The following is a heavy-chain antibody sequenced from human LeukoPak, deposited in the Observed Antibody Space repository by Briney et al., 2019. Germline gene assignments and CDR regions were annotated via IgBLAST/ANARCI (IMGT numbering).Heavy chain of an antibody. V-gene: IGHV3-30*03. Sequence: GGSLRLSCAASGFTFSSYWMSWVRQAPGKGLEWVAVISYDGNNEYYADSVKGRFTISRDNSKNTLYLQMNSLRAEDAAVYYCARGYCSSTTCPPFDYWGQGTLVTVSS. CDR1: GFTFSSYW. CDR3: ARGYCSSTTCPPFDY. CDR2: ISYDGNNE. J-gene: IGHJ4*02. D-gene: IGHD2-2*01.